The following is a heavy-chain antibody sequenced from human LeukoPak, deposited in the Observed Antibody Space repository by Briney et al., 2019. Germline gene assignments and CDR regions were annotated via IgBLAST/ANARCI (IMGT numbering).Heavy chain of an antibody. V-gene: IGHV1-69*01. Sequence: GGSLRLSCAASGFTFSSYAISWVRQAPGQGLEWMGGIIPIFGTANYAQKFQGRVTITADESTSTAYMELSSLRSEDTAVYYCARGVSGDYWGQGTLVTVSS. D-gene: IGHD5/OR15-5a*01. CDR3: ARGVSGDY. J-gene: IGHJ4*02. CDR1: GFTFSSYA. CDR2: IIPIFGTA.